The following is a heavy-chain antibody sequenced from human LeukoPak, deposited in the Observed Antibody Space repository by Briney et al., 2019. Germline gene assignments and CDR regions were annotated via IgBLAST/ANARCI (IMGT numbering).Heavy chain of an antibody. CDR3: AKAGNRGYSYGYYFDY. Sequence: GGSLRLSCAASGFTFSSYGMHWVRQAPGKGLEWVAFIRYDGSNKYYADSVKGRFTISRDNSKNTLYLQMNSLRAEDTAVYYCAKAGNRGYSYGYYFDYWGQGTLVTVSS. D-gene: IGHD5-18*01. J-gene: IGHJ4*02. CDR2: IRYDGSNK. CDR1: GFTFSSYG. V-gene: IGHV3-30*02.